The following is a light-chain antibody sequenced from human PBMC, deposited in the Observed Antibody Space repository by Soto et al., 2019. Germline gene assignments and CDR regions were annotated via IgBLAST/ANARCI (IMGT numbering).Light chain of an antibody. Sequence: QSFLTQPASVSGYPGQSITISCTGTSSDVGAYNYVSWYQQHPGKAPKLMIYDVSNRPSGVSNRFSGSKSGNTASLTISGLQAEDEAEYHCGSSTTSSNHVFGTGTKVTVL. V-gene: IGLV2-14*01. J-gene: IGLJ1*01. CDR3: GSSTTSSNHV. CDR1: SSDVGAYNY. CDR2: DVS.